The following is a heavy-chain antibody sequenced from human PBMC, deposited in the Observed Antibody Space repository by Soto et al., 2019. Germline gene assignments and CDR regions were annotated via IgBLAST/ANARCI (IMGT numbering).Heavy chain of an antibody. D-gene: IGHD6-19*01. CDR2: IYHSGRT. CDR3: ARSLFSGGRCHSYVIDI. V-gene: IGHV4-4*02. Sequence: QVQLQESGPGLVKPSGTLSLTCDVSGGSINNGNSWSWVRQSPARGLEWIGEIYHSGRTDYNPSLKSRVTRSLDRSKNQFALKLSSVTAADTAIYNCARSLFSGGRCHSYVIDIRGQGTTVTVS. CDR1: GGSINNGNS. J-gene: IGHJ6*02.